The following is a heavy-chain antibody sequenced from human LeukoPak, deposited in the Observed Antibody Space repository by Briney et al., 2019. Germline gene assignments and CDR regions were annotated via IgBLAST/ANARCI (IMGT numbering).Heavy chain of an antibody. J-gene: IGHJ6*03. V-gene: IGHV1-8*01. D-gene: IGHD1-20*01. CDR3: ARGYNWNDYYYYYYMDV. CDR1: GYTFTSYD. Sequence: ASVKVSCKASGYTFTSYDINWVRQATGQGLEWMGWMNPNSGNTGYAQKFQGRVTITGNTSISTAYMELSSLRSEDTAVYYCARGYNWNDYYYYYYMDVWGKGTTVTVSS. CDR2: MNPNSGNT.